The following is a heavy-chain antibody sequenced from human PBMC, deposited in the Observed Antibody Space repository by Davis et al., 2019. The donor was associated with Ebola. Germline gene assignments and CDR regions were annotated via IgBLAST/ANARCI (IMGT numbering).Heavy chain of an antibody. Sequence: PGGSLRLSCAASGFTFSNAWMNWVRQAPGKGLEWVGRIKSKTDGGTTDYAAPVKGRFTISRDDSKNTLYLQMNSLKTEDTAVHYCTTDKAVAGPFPPLDYWGQGTLVTVSS. CDR3: TTDKAVAGPFPPLDY. J-gene: IGHJ4*02. D-gene: IGHD6-19*01. CDR2: IKSKTDGGTT. V-gene: IGHV3-15*07. CDR1: GFTFSNAW.